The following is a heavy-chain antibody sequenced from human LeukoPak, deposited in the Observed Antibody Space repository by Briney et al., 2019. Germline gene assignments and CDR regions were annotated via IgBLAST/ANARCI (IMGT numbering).Heavy chain of an antibody. CDR3: ARARASAHFDS. CDR1: GYTFTADY. Sequence: ASVKVSCKASGYTFTADYIHWMRQAPGQGLEWMGWFNPNSGDSSFAQKFQGRVTMTRDTSTSTAYVELSRLRSDDTAVYYCARARASAHFDSWGQGTLVTVFS. J-gene: IGHJ4*02. CDR2: FNPNSGDS. V-gene: IGHV1-2*02. D-gene: IGHD1-26*01.